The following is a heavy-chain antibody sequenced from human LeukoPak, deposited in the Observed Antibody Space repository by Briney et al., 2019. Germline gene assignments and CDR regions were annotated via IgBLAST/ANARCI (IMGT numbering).Heavy chain of an antibody. CDR2: INPSGGST. CDR1: GYTFTSYY. V-gene: IGHV1-46*01. D-gene: IGHD2-2*01. Sequence: GASVKVSCKASGYTFTSYYMHWVRQAPGQGLEWMGIINPSGGSTSYAQKFQGRVTMTRDTSTSTVYMELSSLRSEDTAVYYCARDPRMHCNSTSCRRWFDPWGQGTLVTVSS. CDR3: ARDPRMHCNSTSCRRWFDP. J-gene: IGHJ5*02.